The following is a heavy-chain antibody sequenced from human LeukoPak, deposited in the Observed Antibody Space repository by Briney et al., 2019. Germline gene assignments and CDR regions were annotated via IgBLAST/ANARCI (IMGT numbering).Heavy chain of an antibody. D-gene: IGHD3-22*01. CDR2: IYYSGST. V-gene: IGHV4-59*01. CDR3: ARGPRYYYDSSGYSGK. Sequence: SETLSLTCTVSGGSISSYYWSWIRQPPGKGLEWIGYIYYSGSTNYNPSLKSRVTISVDTSKNQFSLKLSSVTAADTAVYYCARGPRYYYDSSGYSGKWGQGTLVTVSS. J-gene: IGHJ4*02. CDR1: GGSISSYY.